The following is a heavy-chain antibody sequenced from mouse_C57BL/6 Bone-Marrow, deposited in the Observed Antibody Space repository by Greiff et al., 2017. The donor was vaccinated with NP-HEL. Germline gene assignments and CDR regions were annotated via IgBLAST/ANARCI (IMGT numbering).Heavy chain of an antibody. CDR1: GFTFSSYA. CDR3: ARERKQLRSPFAY. J-gene: IGHJ3*01. D-gene: IGHD3-2*02. V-gene: IGHV5-4*01. CDR2: ISDGGSYT. Sequence: DVQLVESGGGLVKPGGSLKLSCAASGFTFSSYAMSWVRQTPEKRLEWVATISDGGSYTYYPDNVKGRFTISRDNAKNNLYLQMSHLKSEDTAMYYCARERKQLRSPFAYWGQGTLVTVSA.